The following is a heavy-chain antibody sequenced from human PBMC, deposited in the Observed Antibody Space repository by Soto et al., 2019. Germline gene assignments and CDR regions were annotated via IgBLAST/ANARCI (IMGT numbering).Heavy chain of an antibody. CDR1: GFTFSSYS. CDR3: ARDPHSSSWVYYFDY. Sequence: LRLSCAASGFTFSSYSMNWVRQAPGKGLEWVSSISSSSSYIYYADSVKGRFTISRDNAKNSLYLQMNSLRAEDTAVYYCARDPHSSSWVYYFDYWGQGTLVTVSS. CDR2: ISSSSSYI. D-gene: IGHD6-13*01. J-gene: IGHJ4*02. V-gene: IGHV3-21*01.